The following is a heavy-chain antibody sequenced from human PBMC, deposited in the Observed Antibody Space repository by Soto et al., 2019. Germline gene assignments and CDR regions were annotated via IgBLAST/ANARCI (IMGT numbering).Heavy chain of an antibody. CDR2: IYYSGST. J-gene: IGHJ6*03. V-gene: IGHV4-39*01. D-gene: IGHD3-3*01. Sequence: ASETLSLTCTVSGGSISSSSYYWGWIRQPPGKGLEWIGSIYYSGSTYYNPSLKSRVTISVDTSKNQFSLKLSSVTAADTAVYYCARGALYDFWSGYQAPKRYYYYMDVWGKGTTVTVSS. CDR1: GGSISSSSYY. CDR3: ARGALYDFWSGYQAPKRYYYYMDV.